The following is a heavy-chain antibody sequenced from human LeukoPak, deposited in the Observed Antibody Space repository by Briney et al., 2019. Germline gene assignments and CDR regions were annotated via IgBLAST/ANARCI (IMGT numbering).Heavy chain of an antibody. CDR3: ARMMYYDILTGYYTGLDY. D-gene: IGHD3-9*01. CDR2: INHSGST. Sequence: SETLSLTCAVYGGSFSGYYWSWIRQPPGKGLEWIGEINHSGSTNYNPSLKSRVTISVDTSKNQFSLKLCSVTAADTAVYYCARMMYYDILTGYYTGLDYWGQGTLVTVSS. CDR1: GGSFSGYY. V-gene: IGHV4-34*01. J-gene: IGHJ4*02.